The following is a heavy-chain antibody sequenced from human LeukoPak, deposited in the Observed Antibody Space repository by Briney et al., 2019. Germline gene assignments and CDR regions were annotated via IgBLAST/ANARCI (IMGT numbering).Heavy chain of an antibody. CDR1: GFTFGTYA. CDR3: AKGGSGSYREFFDA. Sequence: GGSLRLSCAASGFTFGTYAMSWVRQAPGKGLEWVSGISGSGGNTYYPDSMKGRFTISRGNSKKTLYLQMNNLRAEDAAVYYCAKGGSGSYREFFDAWGPGTLVTVSS. J-gene: IGHJ4*02. CDR2: ISGSGGNT. D-gene: IGHD6-19*01. V-gene: IGHV3-23*01.